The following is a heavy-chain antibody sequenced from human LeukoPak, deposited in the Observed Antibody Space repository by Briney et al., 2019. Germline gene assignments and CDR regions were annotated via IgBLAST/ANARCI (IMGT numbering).Heavy chain of an antibody. CDR3: ARTRDGYRTTQRFDY. V-gene: IGHV2-70*11. Sequence: CGPALVKPTQTLTLTCTFSGFSLSTSGMCVSWIRQPPRKALEWFSRIDWDDDKYYSTSLKTRLTISKDTSKNQVVLTMTNMDPVDTATYYCARTRDGYRTTQRFDYWGQGTLVTVSS. CDR2: IDWDDDK. D-gene: IGHD5-24*01. CDR1: GFSLSTSGMC. J-gene: IGHJ4*02.